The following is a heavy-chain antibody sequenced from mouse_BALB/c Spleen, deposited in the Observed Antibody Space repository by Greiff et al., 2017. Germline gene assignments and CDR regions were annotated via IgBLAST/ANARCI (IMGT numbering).Heavy chain of an antibody. V-gene: IGHV3-6*02. CDR2: ISYDGSN. CDR1: GYSITSGYY. D-gene: IGHD1-1*01. Sequence: EVKLQESGPGLVKPSQSLSLTCSVTGYSITSGYYWNWIRQFPGNKLEWMGYISYDGSNNYNPSLKNRISITRDTSKNQFFLKLNSVTTEDTATYYCARHGSSWDYFDYWGQGTTLTVSS. J-gene: IGHJ2*01. CDR3: ARHGSSWDYFDY.